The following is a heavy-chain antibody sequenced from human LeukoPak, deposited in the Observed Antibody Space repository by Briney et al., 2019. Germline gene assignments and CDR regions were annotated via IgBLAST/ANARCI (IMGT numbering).Heavy chain of an antibody. CDR2: INPSGGST. J-gene: IGHJ5*02. CDR3: ARGGRSGYSYGYDPRANWFYP. V-gene: IGHV1-46*01. CDR1: GYTFTSSY. Sequence: GASVKVSCKASGYTFTSSYMHWVRQAPGQGLEWMGIINPSGGSTSYAQKFQGRVTMTRDMSTSTVSMELSSLRAEDTAVYYCARGGRSGYSYGYDPRANWFYPWGQGTLVTGSS. D-gene: IGHD5-18*01.